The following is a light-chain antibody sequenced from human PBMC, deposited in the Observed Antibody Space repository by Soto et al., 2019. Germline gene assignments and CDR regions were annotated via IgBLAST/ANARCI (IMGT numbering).Light chain of an antibody. CDR2: GAS. Sequence: EIVMTQSPATLSVCPGEGATLSCRASQSISSNLAWYQQKPGQAPRLLLYGASTRATGIPARFSGSESGTEFTLTISSLQSEDFAVYYCQQYNKWPLTFGGGTKVEIK. J-gene: IGKJ4*01. CDR1: QSISSN. V-gene: IGKV3-15*01. CDR3: QQYNKWPLT.